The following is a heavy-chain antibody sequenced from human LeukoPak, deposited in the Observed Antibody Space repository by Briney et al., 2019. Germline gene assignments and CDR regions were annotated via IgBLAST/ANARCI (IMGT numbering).Heavy chain of an antibody. CDR1: GFTFSSYA. D-gene: IGHD3-10*01. J-gene: IGHJ3*02. CDR2: ISGSGGST. CDR3: ARQGLLWFGELLGAFDI. V-gene: IGHV3-23*01. Sequence: GGSLRLSCAASGFTFSSYAMTWVRQAPGKGLEWVSAISGSGGSTYYADSVKGRFTMSRDNSKNTLYLQMNSLRAEDTAVYYCARQGLLWFGELLGAFDIWGQGTMVTVSS.